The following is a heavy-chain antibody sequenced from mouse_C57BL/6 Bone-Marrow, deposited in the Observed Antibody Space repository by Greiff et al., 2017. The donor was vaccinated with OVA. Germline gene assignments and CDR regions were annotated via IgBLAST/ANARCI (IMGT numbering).Heavy chain of an antibody. CDR3: TRGYYFDY. V-gene: IGHV1-4*01. CDR1: GYTFPSYT. Sequence: QVQLQQSGAELARPGASVKMSYTASGYTFPSYTIHWVQQRPGQGLEWIGSIDPTNDYTNYNQKFKGKATLTADKSSSTAYMQLSSLTSEDSAVYDCTRGYYFDYWGQGTTLTVSS. CDR2: IDPTNDYT. J-gene: IGHJ2*01.